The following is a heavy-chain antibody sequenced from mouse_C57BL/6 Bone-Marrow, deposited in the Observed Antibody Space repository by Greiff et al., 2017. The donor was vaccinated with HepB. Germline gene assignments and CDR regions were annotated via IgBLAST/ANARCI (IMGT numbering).Heavy chain of an antibody. CDR1: GYTFTDYE. CDR2: IDPETGGT. Sequence: QVQLQQSGAELVRPGASVTLSCKASGYTFTDYEMHWVKQTPVHGLEWIGAIDPETGGTAYNQKFKGKAILTADKSSSTAYMELRSLTSEDSAVYYCTRRGRITTVVADIDVWGAGTPVTASP. D-gene: IGHD1-1*01. J-gene: IGHJ1*01. V-gene: IGHV1-15*01. CDR3: TRRGRITTVVADIDV.